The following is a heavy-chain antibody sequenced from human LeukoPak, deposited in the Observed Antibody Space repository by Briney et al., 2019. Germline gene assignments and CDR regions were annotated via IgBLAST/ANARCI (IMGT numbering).Heavy chain of an antibody. D-gene: IGHD3-10*01. CDR3: ARVRSYYGSVTGKSYYFDY. CDR1: GGSISSYY. V-gene: IGHV4-4*07. J-gene: IGHJ4*02. Sequence: SETLSLTCTVSGGSISSYYWSWIRQPAGKGLEWIGRIYTSGSTNYNPSLKSRVTMSVDTSKNQFSLKLSSVTAADTAVYYCARVRSYYGSVTGKSYYFDYWGQGTLVTVSS. CDR2: IYTSGST.